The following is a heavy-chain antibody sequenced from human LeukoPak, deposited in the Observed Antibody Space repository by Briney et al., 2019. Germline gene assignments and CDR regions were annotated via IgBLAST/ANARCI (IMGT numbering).Heavy chain of an antibody. CDR1: GYSFTIYW. CDR2: IYPGDSGT. Sequence: GESLKISCKASGYSFTIYWIAWVRQMPGKGLEWMGIIYPGDSGTRYSPSFQGQVTISADKSISTAYLQWSSLKASDTAIYYCARLTGGQLLRGDWFDPWGRGTLVTVSS. J-gene: IGHJ5*02. CDR3: ARLTGGQLLRGDWFDP. D-gene: IGHD3-10*01. V-gene: IGHV5-51*01.